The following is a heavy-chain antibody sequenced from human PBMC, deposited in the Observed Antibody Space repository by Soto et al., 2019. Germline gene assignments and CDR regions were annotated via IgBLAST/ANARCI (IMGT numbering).Heavy chain of an antibody. Sequence: GGSLRLSCAASGVTFSNYTMHWVRQAPGKGLEWVALISYDEIDKYFADAVKGRFTISGDNSKNTLYLQMDSLRAEDTAVYYCAGRSGSSDYWGRGTLVTVSS. CDR1: GVTFSNYT. D-gene: IGHD3-10*01. J-gene: IGHJ4*02. CDR3: AGRSGSSDY. V-gene: IGHV3-30*04. CDR2: ISYDEIDK.